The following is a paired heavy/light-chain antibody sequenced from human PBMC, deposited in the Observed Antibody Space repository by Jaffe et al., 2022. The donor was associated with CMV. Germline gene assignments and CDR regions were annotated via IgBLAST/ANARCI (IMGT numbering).Heavy chain of an antibody. Sequence: QVQLQESGPGLVKPSETLSLTCTVSGGSISSYYWSWIRQPPGKGLEWIGYIYYSGSTNYNPSLKSRVTISVDTSKNQFSLKLSSVTAADTAVYYCARGLGENYYDSSGYYYYRDYYYMDVWGKGTTVTVSS. CDR1: GGSISSYY. CDR2: IYYSGST. D-gene: IGHD3-22*01. J-gene: IGHJ6*03. V-gene: IGHV4-59*01. CDR3: ARGLGENYYDSSGYYYYRDYYYMDV.
Light chain of an antibody. J-gene: IGKJ1*01. CDR1: QSVSSSY. CDR2: GAS. V-gene: IGKV3-20*01. Sequence: EIVLTQSPGTLSLSPGERATLSCRASQSVSSSYLAWYQQKPGQAPRLLIYGASSRATGIPDRFSGSGSGTDFTLTISRLEPEDFAVYYCQQYGSSPVTFGQGTKVEIK. CDR3: QQYGSSPVT.